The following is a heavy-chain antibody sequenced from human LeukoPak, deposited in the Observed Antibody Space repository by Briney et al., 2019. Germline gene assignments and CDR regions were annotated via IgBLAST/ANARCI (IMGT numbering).Heavy chain of an antibody. Sequence: SETLSLTCTVSGDSIRTYYWSWIRQPPGKGLEWIGYIYYTGSTNYNPSLKSRVTISVDTSKNQFSLKLSSVTAADTAVYYCARSYGGNPDYWGQGTLVTVSS. J-gene: IGHJ4*02. D-gene: IGHD4-23*01. CDR1: GDSIRTYY. CDR2: IYYTGST. CDR3: ARSYGGNPDY. V-gene: IGHV4-59*08.